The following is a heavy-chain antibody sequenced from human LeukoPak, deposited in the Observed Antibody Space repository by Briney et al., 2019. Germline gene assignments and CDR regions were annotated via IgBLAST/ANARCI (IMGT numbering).Heavy chain of an antibody. Sequence: PSETLSLTCTVSGGSISSTNYYWGWIRQPPGRGLEWIGSFYYSGSTYYNPSLKSRVTISVDTSKNQFSLRLSSVTAADTAVYYCARRRAEGGSNGHYNWFDPWGQGILVTVSS. CDR3: ARRRAEGGSNGHYNWFDP. CDR1: GGSISSTNYY. V-gene: IGHV4-39*01. J-gene: IGHJ5*02. CDR2: FYYSGST. D-gene: IGHD6-13*01.